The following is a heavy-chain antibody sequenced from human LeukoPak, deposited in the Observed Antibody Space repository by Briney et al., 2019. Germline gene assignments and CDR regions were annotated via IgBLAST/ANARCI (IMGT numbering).Heavy chain of an antibody. J-gene: IGHJ6*02. D-gene: IGHD2-2*01. CDR1: GYTFTSYG. Sequence: ASVKVSCMASGYTFTSYGISWVRQAPGQGLEWMGWISAYNDNTKYAQNLQGRVTITADKSTSTAYMELSSLRSEDTAVYYCARDGIVVVPAARSGYYGMDVWGQGTTVTVSS. CDR2: ISAYNDNT. V-gene: IGHV1-18*01. CDR3: ARDGIVVVPAARSGYYGMDV.